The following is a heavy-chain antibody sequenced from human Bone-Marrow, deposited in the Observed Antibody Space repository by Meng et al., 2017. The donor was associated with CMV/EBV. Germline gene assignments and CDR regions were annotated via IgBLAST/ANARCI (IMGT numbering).Heavy chain of an antibody. V-gene: IGHV4-39*07. CDR2: IFNSGST. CDR1: GGSISANYY. Sequence: SETLSLTCTVSGGSISANYYWGWIRQPPGKELEWIGSIFNSGSTYYRPSLKSRVTISMDTSKNQFSLKLTSVTAADTAVYYCARDWELGYWGQGTLVTVSS. CDR3: ARDWELGY. J-gene: IGHJ4*02. D-gene: IGHD3-10*01.